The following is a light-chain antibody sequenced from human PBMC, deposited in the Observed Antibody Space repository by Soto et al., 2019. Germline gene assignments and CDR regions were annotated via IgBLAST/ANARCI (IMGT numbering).Light chain of an antibody. CDR3: QQSYNIPLT. V-gene: IGKV1-39*01. CDR2: VAS. J-gene: IGKJ3*01. CDR1: QTINSY. Sequence: DIQMTQSPSSLSASVGDTVTITCRASQTINSYLNWYQQKPGQAPKLLIYVASSLQSGVPSRFSGRGSGTDFTLTISSLEPEDFATYSCQQSYNIPLTFGPGTKVDFK.